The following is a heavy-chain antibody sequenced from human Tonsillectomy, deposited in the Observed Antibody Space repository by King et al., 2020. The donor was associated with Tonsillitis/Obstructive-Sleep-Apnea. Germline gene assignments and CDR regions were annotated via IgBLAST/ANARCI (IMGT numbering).Heavy chain of an antibody. CDR3: ARDHCSSTSCYGNYYYMDV. D-gene: IGHD2-2*01. Sequence: QLQESGPGLVKPSETLSLTCTVSGGSISSYYWSWIRQPPGKGLEWIGYIFYSGSTNYNPSLKSRVTISVDTSKNQFSLKLSSVTAADTAVYYCARDHCSSTSCYGNYYYMDVWGKGITVTVSS. CDR2: IFYSGST. V-gene: IGHV4-59*01. CDR1: GGSISSYY. J-gene: IGHJ6*03.